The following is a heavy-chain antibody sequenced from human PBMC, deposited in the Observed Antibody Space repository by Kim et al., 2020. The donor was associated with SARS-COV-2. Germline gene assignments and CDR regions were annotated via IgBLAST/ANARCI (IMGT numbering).Heavy chain of an antibody. J-gene: IGHJ3*02. V-gene: IGHV4-39*01. CDR1: GGSISSSSYY. Sequence: SETLSLTCTVSGGSISSSSYYWGWIRQPPGKGLEWIGSIYYSGRTYYNPSLKSRVTISVDTSKNQFSLKLSSVTAADTAVYYCARHSPTRHYYDSSGYYAFDIWGQGTMVTVSS. CDR3: ARHSPTRHYYDSSGYYAFDI. D-gene: IGHD3-22*01. CDR2: IYYSGRT.